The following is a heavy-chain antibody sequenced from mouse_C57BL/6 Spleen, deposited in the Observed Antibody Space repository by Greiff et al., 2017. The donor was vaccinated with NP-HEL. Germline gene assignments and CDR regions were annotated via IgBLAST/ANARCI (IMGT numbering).Heavy chain of an antibody. CDR1: GFNIKDYY. CDR3: TTGGSSFWFAY. J-gene: IGHJ3*01. V-gene: IGHV14-1*01. D-gene: IGHD1-1*01. CDR2: IDPEDGDT. Sequence: VQLQQSGAELVRPGASVKLSCTASGFNIKDYYMHWVKQRPEQGLEWIGRIDPEDGDTEYAPKFQGKATMTADTSSNTAYLQLSSLTSEDTAVYYCTTGGSSFWFAYWGQGTLVTVSA.